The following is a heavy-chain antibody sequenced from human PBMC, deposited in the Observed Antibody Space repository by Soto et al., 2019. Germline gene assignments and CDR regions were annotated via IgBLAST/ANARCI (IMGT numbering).Heavy chain of an antibody. V-gene: IGHV3-23*01. D-gene: IGHD3-10*01. J-gene: IGHJ5*02. Sequence: QFLQSGGGLVQPGGSLPLSCAASGFTFGTTDMSWVRQAPGEGLEWVSTIDGSGGITYYADSVKGRFTISRDNSRNTVSLPMNSLRGDDTALYYGVKNSGGFHTWGQGALVTVSS. CDR2: IDGSGGIT. CDR1: GFTFGTTD. CDR3: VKNSGGFHT.